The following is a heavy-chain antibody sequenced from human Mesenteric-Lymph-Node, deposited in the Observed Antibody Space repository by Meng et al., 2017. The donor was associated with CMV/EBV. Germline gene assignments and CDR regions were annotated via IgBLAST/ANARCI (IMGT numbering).Heavy chain of an antibody. CDR2: ISSSSSTI. V-gene: IGHV3-48*04. Sequence: GGSLRLSCAASGFTFSSYSMNWVRQAPGKGLEWVSYISSSSSTIYYADSVKGRFTISRDNAKNSLYLQMNSLRAEDTAVYYCARASGHQLLSHYYYGMDVWGQGTTVTVSS. CDR1: GFTFSSYS. D-gene: IGHD2-2*01. CDR3: ARASGHQLLSHYYYGMDV. J-gene: IGHJ6*02.